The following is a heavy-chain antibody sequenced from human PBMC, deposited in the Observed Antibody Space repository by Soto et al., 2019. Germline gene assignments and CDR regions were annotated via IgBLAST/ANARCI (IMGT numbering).Heavy chain of an antibody. V-gene: IGHV4-59*01. CDR1: GGSISSYY. CDR3: ARDRWFGDPVDL. J-gene: IGHJ2*01. D-gene: IGHD3-10*01. CDR2: IYYSGST. Sequence: QVQLQESGPGLVKPSETLSLTCTVSGGSISSYYWSWIRQPPGKGLEWIGYIYYSGSTNYNPSLKSRVTISVDTSKNPFSLKLSSVTAADTAVYYCARDRWFGDPVDLWGRGTLVTVSS.